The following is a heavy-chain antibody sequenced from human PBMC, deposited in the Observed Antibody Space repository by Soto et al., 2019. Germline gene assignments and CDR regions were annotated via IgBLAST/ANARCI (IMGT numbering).Heavy chain of an antibody. V-gene: IGHV3-64D*06. CDR3: VKQAHGLDGVAFDY. CDR1: GFIFSEST. CDR2: VSTSGRST. Sequence: PGGSLRLSCSASGFIFSESTIYWVRQVPGKGLEAISAVSTSGRSTYYADSVKDRFTNSRDNSKNTLFLQMGSLRPEDTAIYYCVKQAHGLDGVAFDYWGQGTQVTVSS. D-gene: IGHD2-15*01. J-gene: IGHJ4*02.